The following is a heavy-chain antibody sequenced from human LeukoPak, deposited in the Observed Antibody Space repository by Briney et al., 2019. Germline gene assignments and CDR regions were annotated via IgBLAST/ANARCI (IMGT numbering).Heavy chain of an antibody. D-gene: IGHD3-22*01. CDR2: IYYSGTT. CDR1: GGSISSGDYY. V-gene: IGHV4-30-4*01. J-gene: IGHJ4*02. Sequence: SQTLSLTCTVSGGSISSGDYYWSWFRQPPGKGLEWIGYIYYSGTTYYNPSLKSRVTISVDTSKNQFSLKLNSVTAADTAVYYCARKRYDDPYFFDYWGQGTLATVSS. CDR3: ARKRYDDPYFFDY.